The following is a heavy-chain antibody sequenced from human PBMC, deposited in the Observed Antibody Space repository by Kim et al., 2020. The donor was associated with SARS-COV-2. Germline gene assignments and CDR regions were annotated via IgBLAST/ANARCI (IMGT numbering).Heavy chain of an antibody. J-gene: IGHJ4*02. CDR2: INHSGST. CDR3: ARGRRGIRDSSGYYYGDY. Sequence: SETLSLTCAVYGGSFSGYYWSWIRQPPGKGLEWIGEINHSGSTNYNPSLKSRVTISVDTSKNQFSLKLSSVTAADTAVYYCARGRRGIRDSSGYYYGDYWGQGTLVTVSS. V-gene: IGHV4-34*01. CDR1: GGSFSGYY. D-gene: IGHD3-22*01.